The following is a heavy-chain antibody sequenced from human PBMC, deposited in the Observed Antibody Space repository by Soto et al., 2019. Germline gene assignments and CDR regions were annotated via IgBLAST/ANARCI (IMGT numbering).Heavy chain of an antibody. CDR1: GYTFTGYY. D-gene: IGHD5-12*01. CDR2: INPNSGGT. CDR3: ATGVEMATIPFDY. V-gene: IGHV1-2*04. Sequence: ASVKVSCKASGYTFTGYYMHWVRQAPGQGLEWMGWINPNSGGTNYAQKFQGWVTMTRDTSISTAYMELSRLRSDDTAVYYCATGVEMATIPFDYWGQGTLVTVSS. J-gene: IGHJ4*02.